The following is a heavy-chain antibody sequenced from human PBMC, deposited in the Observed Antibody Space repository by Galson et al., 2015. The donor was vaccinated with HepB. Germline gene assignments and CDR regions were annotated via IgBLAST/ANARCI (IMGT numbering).Heavy chain of an antibody. CDR1: GYTFTSYA. CDR2: INAGNGNT. D-gene: IGHD6-13*01. Sequence: SVKVSCKASGYTFTSYAMHWVRQAPGQRLEWMGWINAGNGNTKYSQKFQGRVTITRDTSASTAYMELSSLRSEDAAVYYCARASGSSWFHDRFAFDIWGQGTMVTVSS. CDR3: ARASGSSWFHDRFAFDI. V-gene: IGHV1-3*01. J-gene: IGHJ3*02.